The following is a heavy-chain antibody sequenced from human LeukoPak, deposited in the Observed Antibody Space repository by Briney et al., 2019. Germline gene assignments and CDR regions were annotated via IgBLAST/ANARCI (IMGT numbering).Heavy chain of an antibody. J-gene: IGHJ4*02. CDR3: AKDRRDIVVVVAATIPYYFDY. CDR1: GFTFSSYS. D-gene: IGHD2-15*01. Sequence: GGSLRLSCAASGFTFSSYSMNWVRQAPGKGLEWVSYISSSSSTIYYADSVKGRFTISRDNAKNSLYLQMNSLRAEDTAVYYCAKDRRDIVVVVAATIPYYFDYWGQGTLVTVSS. CDR2: ISSSSSTI. V-gene: IGHV3-48*01.